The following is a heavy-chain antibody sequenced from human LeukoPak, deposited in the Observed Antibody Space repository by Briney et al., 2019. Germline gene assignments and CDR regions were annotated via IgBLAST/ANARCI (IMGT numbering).Heavy chain of an antibody. CDR3: ARDARSGSGCYYLWFDY. D-gene: IGHD1-26*01. J-gene: IGHJ4*02. V-gene: IGHV3-64*01. CDR1: GFTFSSYA. Sequence: GGSLRLSCAASGFTFSSYAMHWVRQAPGKGLEYVSAISSNGGSTYYANSVKGRFTISRDNSKNTLYPQMGSLRAEDMAVYYCARDARSGSGCYYLWFDYWGQGTLVTVSS. CDR2: ISSNGGST.